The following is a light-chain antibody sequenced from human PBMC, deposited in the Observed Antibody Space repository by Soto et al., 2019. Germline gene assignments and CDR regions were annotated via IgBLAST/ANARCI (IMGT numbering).Light chain of an antibody. CDR1: SSDVGGYNY. V-gene: IGLV2-14*01. CDR2: DVS. CDR3: SSYTSTSTPYV. J-gene: IGLJ1*01. Sequence: LTQPASVSGSPGQSITISCTGTSSDVGGYNYVSWYQQHPGKAPKLMIFDVSDRPSGVSNRFSGSKSGNTASLTISGLQAEDEADYYCSSYTSTSTPYVFGTGTKVTVL.